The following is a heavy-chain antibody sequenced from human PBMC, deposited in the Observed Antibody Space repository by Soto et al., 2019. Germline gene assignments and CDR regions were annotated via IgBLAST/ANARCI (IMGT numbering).Heavy chain of an antibody. CDR1: GGSVTNSSYY. V-gene: IGHV4-39*01. CDR3: ASQRTTVPTQPYFDY. CDR2: VYYRGRS. J-gene: IGHJ4*02. Sequence: SETLSLTCTVSGGSVTNSSYYWGWIRQSPGKGLEWIGSVYYRGRSYSKSSVKRRVTISVDTSKNRFSLSLNSVTASDTAVYFCASQRTTVPTQPYFDYWGPGELVTVS. D-gene: IGHD4-17*01.